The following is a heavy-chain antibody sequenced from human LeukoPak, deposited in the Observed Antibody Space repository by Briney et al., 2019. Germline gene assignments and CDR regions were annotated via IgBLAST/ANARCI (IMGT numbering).Heavy chain of an antibody. D-gene: IGHD3-22*01. Sequence: GGSLRLSCAASGFTFNSYGIHWVRRAPGKGLEWVSLISGDGGSTFYADSVKGRFTISRDNSKNSLYLQMSSLRIEDTALYYCARESESSGWYDFWGQGTLVTVSS. CDR3: ARESESSGWYDF. J-gene: IGHJ5*01. CDR1: GFTFNSYG. V-gene: IGHV3-43*02. CDR2: ISGDGGST.